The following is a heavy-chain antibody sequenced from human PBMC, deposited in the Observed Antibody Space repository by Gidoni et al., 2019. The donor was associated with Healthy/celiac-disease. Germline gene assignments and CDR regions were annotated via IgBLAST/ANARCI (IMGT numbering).Heavy chain of an antibody. Sequence: QVQLVESGGGVVQPGRSLRLSCAASGFTFSSYGMHWVRQAPGKGLEWVAVIWYDGSNKYYADSVKGRFTISRDNSKNTLYLQMNSLRAEDTAVYYCARAGIAVAGRRGFDYWGQGTLVTVSS. J-gene: IGHJ4*02. CDR1: GFTFSSYG. V-gene: IGHV3-33*01. CDR2: IWYDGSNK. CDR3: ARAGIAVAGRRGFDY. D-gene: IGHD6-19*01.